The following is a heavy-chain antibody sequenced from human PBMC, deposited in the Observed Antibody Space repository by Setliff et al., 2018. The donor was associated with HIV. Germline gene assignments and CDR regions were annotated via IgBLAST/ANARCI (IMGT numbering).Heavy chain of an antibody. J-gene: IGHJ5*01. CDR3: TKDLTGPGAGWFDS. CDR1: GFTFRSYA. Sequence: GGSLRLSCAASGFTFRSYATSWVRQAPGKGLQWLSSISGDGDVIYYADSVKGRFTVSRDFSRDTVYLQMNGLRVADTAIYYCTKDLTGPGAGWFDSWGQGTLVTVSS. CDR2: ISGDGDVI. V-gene: IGHV3-23*01. D-gene: IGHD3-9*01.